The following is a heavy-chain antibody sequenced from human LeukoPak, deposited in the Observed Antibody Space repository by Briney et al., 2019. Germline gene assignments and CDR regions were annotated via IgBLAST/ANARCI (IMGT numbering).Heavy chain of an antibody. V-gene: IGHV3-7*01. J-gene: IGHJ4*02. Sequence: GGSLRLSCAASGFTFSSYWMSWVRQAPGKGLEWVANIKKDGSEKYYVDSVKGRFTISRDNSQNTLYLQMGGLRVEDMAVYCCARVVGGGNFDYWGQGTLVTVSS. D-gene: IGHD2-2*01. CDR2: IKKDGSEK. CDR1: GFTFSSYW. CDR3: ARVVGGGNFDY.